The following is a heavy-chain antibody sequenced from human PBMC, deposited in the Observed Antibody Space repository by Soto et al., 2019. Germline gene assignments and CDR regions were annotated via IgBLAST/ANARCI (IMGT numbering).Heavy chain of an antibody. CDR3: ARVCRAKVATGPYWYFDL. CDR2: SSAYNGNT. D-gene: IGHD5-12*01. CDR1: GYTFTSYG. Sequence: SVKGSCKASGYTFTSYGLSWVRQAPGHGLEWMGWSSAYNGNTNYAQKLQGRVTITKDTSTSTACMELRSLRSEETAVYYCARVCRAKVATGPYWYFDLRGRGTLVTVSS. V-gene: IGHV1-18*01. J-gene: IGHJ2*01.